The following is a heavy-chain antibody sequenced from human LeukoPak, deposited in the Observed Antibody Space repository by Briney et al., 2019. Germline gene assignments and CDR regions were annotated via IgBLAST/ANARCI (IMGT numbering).Heavy chain of an antibody. Sequence: SQTLSLTCTVSGGSISSGDYYWSWIRQPPGKGLEWIGYIYYSGSTYYNPSLKSRVTISVDTSKNQFSLKLRSVTAADTAVYYCARDYYDSSGYYYIPFDYWGQGTLVTVSS. J-gene: IGHJ4*02. CDR3: ARDYYDSSGYYYIPFDY. V-gene: IGHV4-30-4*08. CDR2: IYYSGST. D-gene: IGHD3-22*01. CDR1: GGSISSGDYY.